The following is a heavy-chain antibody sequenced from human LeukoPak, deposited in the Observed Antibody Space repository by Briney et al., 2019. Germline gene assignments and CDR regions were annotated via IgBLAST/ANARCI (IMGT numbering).Heavy chain of an antibody. J-gene: IGHJ5*02. D-gene: IGHD3-22*01. CDR1: GFTFSSNW. CDR3: ARDLRDDSGGLLLGA. Sequence: PGGSLRLSCAASGFTFSSNWMHWVRQAPGKGLVWVSRINSDESNTSYADSVKGRFTISRDKAKNTVYLEMNSLRAEDTAVYYCARDLRDDSGGLLLGAWGQGTLVTVSS. V-gene: IGHV3-74*01. CDR2: INSDESNT.